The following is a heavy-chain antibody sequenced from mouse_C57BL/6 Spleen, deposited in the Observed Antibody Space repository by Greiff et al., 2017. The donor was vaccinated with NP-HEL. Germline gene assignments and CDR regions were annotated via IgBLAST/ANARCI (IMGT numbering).Heavy chain of an antibody. D-gene: IGHD2-4*01. CDR2: IYPGDGDT. CDR3: ARRAYDYDEGVDY. J-gene: IGHJ2*01. Sequence: VQLQQSGPELVKPGASVKISCKASGYAFSSSWMNWVKQRPGKGLEWIGRIYPGDGDTNYNGKFKGKATLTADKSSSTAYMQLSSLTSEDSAVYFCARRAYDYDEGVDYWGQGTTLTVSS. V-gene: IGHV1-82*01. CDR1: GYAFSSSW.